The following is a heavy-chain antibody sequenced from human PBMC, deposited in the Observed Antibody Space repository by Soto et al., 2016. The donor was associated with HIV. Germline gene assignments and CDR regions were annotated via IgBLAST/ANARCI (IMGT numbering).Heavy chain of an antibody. V-gene: IGHV4-34*01. CDR1: GGSFSGYQ. D-gene: IGHD4-4*01. Sequence: QVQLQQWGAGLLKPSETLSLTCAVYGGSFSGYQWAWIRQAPGKGLEWIGEVNHSGHTNYSPSLKSRLTISTDTSKNQFSLKVTSVTAADTAVYYCARHGDSNNWDRSFDYWGQGNRGHRLL. CDR2: VNHSGHT. CDR3: ARHGDSNNWDRSFDY. J-gene: IGHJ4*02.